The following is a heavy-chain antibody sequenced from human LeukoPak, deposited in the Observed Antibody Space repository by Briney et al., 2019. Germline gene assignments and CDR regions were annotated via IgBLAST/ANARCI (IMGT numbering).Heavy chain of an antibody. CDR2: IYSGGST. Sequence: GGSLSLSCAASGFTFTNTWMSWVRQAPGKGLEWVSVIYSGGSTYYADSVKGRFTISRDNSKNTLYLQMNSLRAEDTAVYYCARWVDYGDYRGIWFDPWGQRTLVTVSS. V-gene: IGHV3-53*01. CDR1: GFTFTNTW. D-gene: IGHD4-17*01. J-gene: IGHJ5*02. CDR3: ARWVDYGDYRGIWFDP.